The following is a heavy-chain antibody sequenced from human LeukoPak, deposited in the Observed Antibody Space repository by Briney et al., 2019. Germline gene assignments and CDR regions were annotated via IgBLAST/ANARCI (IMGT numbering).Heavy chain of an antibody. Sequence: GESLKISCKGSGYSFTSYWISWVRQMSGKGLEWMGRIDPSDSYTNYSPSFQGHVTISADKSISTAYLQWSSLKASDTAMYYCARHVSSSNDYWGQGTLVTVSS. V-gene: IGHV5-10-1*01. CDR3: ARHVSSSNDY. CDR1: GYSFTSYW. D-gene: IGHD6-13*01. CDR2: IDPSDSYT. J-gene: IGHJ4*02.